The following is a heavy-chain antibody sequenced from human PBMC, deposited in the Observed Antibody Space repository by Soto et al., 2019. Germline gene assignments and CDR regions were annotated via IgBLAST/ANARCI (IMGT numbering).Heavy chain of an antibody. J-gene: IGHJ6*02. Sequence: GGSLRLSCAASGFTFSSYGMHWVRQAPGKGREWVAVISYDGSNKYYADSVKGRFTISRGNSKNTLYLQMNSLRAEDTAVYYCAKDVVVGATTGLGDYYYYYGMDVWGQGPTVTVSS. D-gene: IGHD1-26*01. V-gene: IGHV3-30*18. CDR2: ISYDGSNK. CDR1: GFTFSSYG. CDR3: AKDVVVGATTGLGDYYYYYGMDV.